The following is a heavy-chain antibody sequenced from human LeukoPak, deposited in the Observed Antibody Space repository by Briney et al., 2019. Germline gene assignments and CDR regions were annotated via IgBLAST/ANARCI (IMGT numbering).Heavy chain of an antibody. CDR1: GGSISSGDYY. J-gene: IGHJ4*02. D-gene: IGHD2-2*01. CDR2: IYYSGST. CDR3: ARRLVVPAAIFGKFDY. Sequence: SQTLSLTCTVSGGSISSGDYYWSWIRQPPGKGLEWIGYIYYSGSTYYNPSLKSRVTISIDTSKNQFSLKLSSVTAADTAVFYCARRLVVPAAIFGKFDYWGQGTLVTVSS. V-gene: IGHV4-30-4*01.